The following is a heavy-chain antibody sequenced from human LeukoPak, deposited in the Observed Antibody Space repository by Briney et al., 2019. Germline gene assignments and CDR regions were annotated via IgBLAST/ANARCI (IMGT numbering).Heavy chain of an antibody. CDR1: GFTVNSNY. CDR3: ARDTVTTFRFRDYQHYGMDV. J-gene: IGHJ6*02. V-gene: IGHV3-53*01. CDR2: IYSGGST. D-gene: IGHD4-17*01. Sequence: GGSLRLSCAASGFTVNSNYMSWVRQAPGKGLEWVSVIYSGGSTYYADSVKGRFTISRDNSKNTLYLQMNSLRAEDTAVYHCARDTVTTFRFRDYQHYGMDVWGQGTTVTVSS.